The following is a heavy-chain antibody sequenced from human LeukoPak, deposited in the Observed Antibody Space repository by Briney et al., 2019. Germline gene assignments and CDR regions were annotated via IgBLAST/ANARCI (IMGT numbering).Heavy chain of an antibody. Sequence: SVKVSCKASGGTFSSYAISWVRQAPGQGLEWMGGIIPIFGTANYAQKFQGRVTMTRDTSTSTVYMELSSLRSEDTAVYYCAREDYYDSSGYYETFDYWGQGTLVTVSS. D-gene: IGHD3-22*01. J-gene: IGHJ4*02. CDR2: IIPIFGTA. CDR1: GGTFSSYA. CDR3: AREDYYDSSGYYETFDY. V-gene: IGHV1-69*05.